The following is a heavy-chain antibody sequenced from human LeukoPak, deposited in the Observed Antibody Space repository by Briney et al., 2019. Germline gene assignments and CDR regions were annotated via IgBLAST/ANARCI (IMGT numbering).Heavy chain of an antibody. CDR1: GGSISSGSYY. CDR2: IYTSGST. J-gene: IGHJ3*02. CDR3: ARDSFRRSSTGAFDI. D-gene: IGHD2-2*01. V-gene: IGHV4-61*02. Sequence: SQTLSLTCTVSGGSISSGSYYWSWIRQPAGKGLEWIGRIYTSGSTNYNPSLKSRVTISVDTPKNQFYLKLTSVTAADTAAYYCARDSFRRSSTGAFDIWGQGTMVTVSS.